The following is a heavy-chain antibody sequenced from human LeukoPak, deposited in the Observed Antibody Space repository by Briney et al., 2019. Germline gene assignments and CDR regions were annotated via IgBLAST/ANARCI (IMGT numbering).Heavy chain of an antibody. CDR2: VDPEDGET. J-gene: IGHJ3*02. CDR1: GYTFTGYY. Sequence: ASVKVSCKVSGYTFTGYYMHWVQQAPGKGLEWMGLVDPEDGETIYAEKFQGRVTITADTSTDTAYMELSSLRSEDTAVYYCATDIVVVPAAIEAFDIWGQGTMVTVSS. CDR3: ATDIVVVPAAIEAFDI. D-gene: IGHD2-2*01. V-gene: IGHV1-69-2*01.